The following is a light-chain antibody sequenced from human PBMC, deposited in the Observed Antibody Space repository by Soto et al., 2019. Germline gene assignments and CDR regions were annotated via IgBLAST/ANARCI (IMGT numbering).Light chain of an antibody. V-gene: IGLV1-51*01. CDR3: GTWDTSLSVGV. CDR2: DNN. J-gene: IGLJ3*02. CDR1: SSNIGSNY. Sequence: QSVLTQPPSVSAAPGQKVTISCSGSSSNIGSNYVSWYQQVPGTAPKLLIYDNNKRPSGIPDRFSGSKSGTSATLGITALQTGDEADYYCGTWDTSLSVGVFGGGTKLTVL.